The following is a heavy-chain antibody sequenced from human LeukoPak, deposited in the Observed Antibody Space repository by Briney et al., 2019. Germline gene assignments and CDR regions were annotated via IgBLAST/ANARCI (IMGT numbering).Heavy chain of an antibody. CDR1: GFTFSSYW. D-gene: IGHD6-13*01. J-gene: IGHJ4*02. CDR3: AREDASSWDY. V-gene: IGHV3-74*01. CDR2: INSDGSST. Sequence: GGSLRLSCAPSGFTFSSYWMHWVRPAPGKGPVWVSRINSDGSSTSYADSVKGRFTISRDNAKNSLYLQMNSLRAEDTAVYYCAREDASSWDYWGQGILVTVSS.